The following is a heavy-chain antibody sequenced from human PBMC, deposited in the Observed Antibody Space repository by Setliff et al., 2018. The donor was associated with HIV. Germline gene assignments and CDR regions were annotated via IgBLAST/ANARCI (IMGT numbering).Heavy chain of an antibody. CDR1: GFTFSSYS. V-gene: IGHV3-21*01. CDR3: ARDPYYYDSSGYGPRAFDI. CDR2: ISSSSSYI. D-gene: IGHD3-22*01. Sequence: GGSLRLSCAASGFTFSSYSMNWVRQAPGKGLEWVSSISSSSSYIFYADSVKGRFTISGDNAKNSLYLQMNSLRAEDTAVYYCARDPYYYDSSGYGPRAFDIWGQGTMVTVSS. J-gene: IGHJ3*02.